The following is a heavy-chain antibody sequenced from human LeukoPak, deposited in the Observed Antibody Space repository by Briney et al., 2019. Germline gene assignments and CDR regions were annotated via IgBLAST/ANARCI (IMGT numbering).Heavy chain of an antibody. CDR3: ARDRIPVVVTARALGYYYYYGMDV. D-gene: IGHD2-21*02. CDR1: AFTFSNYA. J-gene: IGHJ6*02. V-gene: IGHV3-30*04. Sequence: GGSLRLSCAASAFTFSNYAMHWVRQAPGKGLEWVAVISYDGSNKYYADSVKGRFTISRDNSKNTLYLQMNSLRAEDTAVYYCARDRIPVVVTARALGYYYYYGMDVWDQGTTVTVSS. CDR2: ISYDGSNK.